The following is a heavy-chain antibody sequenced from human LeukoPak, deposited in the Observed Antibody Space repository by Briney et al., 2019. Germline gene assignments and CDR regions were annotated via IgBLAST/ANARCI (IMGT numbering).Heavy chain of an antibody. CDR3: AREGAIRYGSSGYHPYLWFDP. D-gene: IGHD3-22*01. J-gene: IGHJ5*02. CDR1: DDSITMYY. V-gene: IGHV4-4*08. CDR2: VDHTGST. Sequence: PSETLSLTCSVSDDSITMYYWTWIRQPPAKGLERIGYVDHTGSTNFNHSLKSRVTICVDTSEHQFSLKLSSVPGADTAVYYGAREGAIRYGSSGYHPYLWFDPWGQGTLVTVSS.